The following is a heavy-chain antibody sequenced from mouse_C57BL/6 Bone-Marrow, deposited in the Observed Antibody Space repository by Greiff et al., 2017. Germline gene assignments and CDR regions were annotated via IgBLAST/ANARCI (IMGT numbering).Heavy chain of an antibody. Sequence: EVKLVESGAELVRPGSSVKMSCKTSGYTFTSYGINWVKQRPGQGLEWIGYIYIGNGYTEYSEKFKGKATLTSDTSSSTAYMQLSSLTSEDSAIYFCATVYGYYYAMDYWGQGTSVTVAS. CDR2: IYIGNGYT. CDR3: ATVYGYYYAMDY. D-gene: IGHD1-1*02. V-gene: IGHV1-58*01. CDR1: GYTFTSYG. J-gene: IGHJ4*01.